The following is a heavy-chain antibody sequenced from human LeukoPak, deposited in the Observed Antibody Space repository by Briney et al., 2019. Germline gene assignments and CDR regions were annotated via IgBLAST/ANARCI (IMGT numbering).Heavy chain of an antibody. CDR1: GYTFTSYG. Sequence: GASVKVSCKASGYTFTSYGISWVRQAPGQGLEWMGWISAYNGNTNYAQKLQGRVTMTTDTSTSTAYMELRSLRSDDTAVYYCARSVAVAKTDAFDIWGQGTMVTVSS. CDR2: ISAYNGNT. V-gene: IGHV1-18*01. J-gene: IGHJ3*02. D-gene: IGHD4-23*01. CDR3: ARSVAVAKTDAFDI.